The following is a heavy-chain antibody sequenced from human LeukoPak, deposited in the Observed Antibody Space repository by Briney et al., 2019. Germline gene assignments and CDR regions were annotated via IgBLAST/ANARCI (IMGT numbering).Heavy chain of an antibody. Sequence: ASVKVSYRASGYTFTSYGISWVRQAPGQGLEWMGWISDYNGNTNYAQKLQGRVTMTTDTSTSTAYMELRSLRSDDTAVYYCAREIGQWLVPYYYYYGMDVWGQGTTVTVSS. CDR1: GYTFTSYG. CDR3: AREIGQWLVPYYYYYGMDV. CDR2: ISDYNGNT. D-gene: IGHD6-19*01. J-gene: IGHJ6*02. V-gene: IGHV1-18*01.